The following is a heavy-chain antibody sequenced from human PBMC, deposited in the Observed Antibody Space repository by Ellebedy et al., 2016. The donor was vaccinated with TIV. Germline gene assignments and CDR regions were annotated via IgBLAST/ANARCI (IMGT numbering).Heavy chain of an antibody. D-gene: IGHD1-26*01. J-gene: IGHJ4*02. V-gene: IGHV4-59*01. CDR2: IYYSGST. CDR1: GGSFSSYY. Sequence: SQTLSLTCAVYGGSFSSYYWSWIRQPPGKGLEWIGYIYYSGSTNYNPSLKSRVTISVDTSKNQFSLKLSSVTAADTAVYYCAREVGATTEFDYWGQGTLVTVSS. CDR3: AREVGATTEFDY.